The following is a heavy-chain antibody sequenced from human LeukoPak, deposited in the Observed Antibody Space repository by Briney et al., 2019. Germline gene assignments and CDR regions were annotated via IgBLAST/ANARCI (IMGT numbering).Heavy chain of an antibody. CDR1: GFTFSSYW. V-gene: IGHV3-74*01. J-gene: IGHJ3*02. Sequence: QPGGSLRLSCAASGFTFSSYWMHWVRQAPGKGLLWVSLINSDGSSTTYADSVQGRFTISRDNAKNTLYLQMNSLRAEDTAVYYCARGVWRDYYAFDIWGQGTMVTVSS. CDR2: INSDGSST. CDR3: ARGVWRDYYAFDI. D-gene: IGHD3-3*01.